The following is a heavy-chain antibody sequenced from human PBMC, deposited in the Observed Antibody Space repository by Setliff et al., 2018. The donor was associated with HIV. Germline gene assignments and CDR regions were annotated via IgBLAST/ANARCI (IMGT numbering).Heavy chain of an antibody. J-gene: IGHJ4*02. D-gene: IGHD6-19*01. Sequence: ASVKVSCKASGYTFTDYYLHWVRQAPGQGLEWMGRINPNSGVANIVQKFQGRVTLTRDTSISTAYMELSRLKSDDTALYYCARSPRIGVAGEFEYWGQGTLVTVSS. CDR2: INPNSGVA. V-gene: IGHV1-2*06. CDR3: ARSPRIGVAGEFEY. CDR1: GYTFTDYY.